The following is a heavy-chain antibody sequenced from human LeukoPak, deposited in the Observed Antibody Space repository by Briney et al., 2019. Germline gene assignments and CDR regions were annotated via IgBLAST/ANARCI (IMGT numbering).Heavy chain of an antibody. V-gene: IGHV1-18*01. Sequence: GASVKVSCKASGYTFTSYGISWVRQAPGQGLEWMGWISAYNGNTNYAQKHQGRVTMTTDTSTSTAYMELRSLRSDDTAVYYCARNLRNYYDGSGPGDYWGQGTLVTVSS. D-gene: IGHD3-22*01. CDR2: ISAYNGNT. CDR3: ARNLRNYYDGSGPGDY. CDR1: GYTFTSYG. J-gene: IGHJ4*02.